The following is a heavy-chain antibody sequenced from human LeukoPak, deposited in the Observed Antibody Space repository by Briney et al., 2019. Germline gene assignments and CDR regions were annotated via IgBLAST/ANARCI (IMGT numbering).Heavy chain of an antibody. J-gene: IGHJ4*02. CDR3: ARQPDPYSSGWYELGDYFDY. Sequence: PGGSLRLSCAASGFTFSSYGMHWVRQAPGKGLEWVAVISYDGSNKYYADSVKGRFTISRDNSKNTLYLQMNSLRAEDTAVYYCARQPDPYSSGWYELGDYFDYWGQGTLVTVSS. D-gene: IGHD6-19*01. V-gene: IGHV3-30*03. CDR1: GFTFSSYG. CDR2: ISYDGSNK.